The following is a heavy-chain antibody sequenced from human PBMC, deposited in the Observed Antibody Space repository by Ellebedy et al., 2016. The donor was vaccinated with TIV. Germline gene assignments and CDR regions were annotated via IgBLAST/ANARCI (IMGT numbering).Heavy chain of an antibody. J-gene: IGHJ4*02. CDR3: ATSREGYKLDY. CDR1: GDSISFVY. D-gene: IGHD5-24*01. CDR2: MYTTGTT. V-gene: IGHV4-4*07. Sequence: GSLRLSXTVSGDSISFVYCNWIRQPAGKGLEWLGRMYTTGTTHHNPSLKSRVTMSLDTSKKQFSLELGSVTVADTAIYYCATSREGYKLDYWGPGILVTVSS.